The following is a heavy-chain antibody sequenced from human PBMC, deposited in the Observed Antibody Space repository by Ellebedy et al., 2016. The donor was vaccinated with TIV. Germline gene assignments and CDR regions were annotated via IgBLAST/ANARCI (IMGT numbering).Heavy chain of an antibody. D-gene: IGHD6-13*01. V-gene: IGHV3-21*01. CDR1: GFTFSSYS. Sequence: GESLKISXAASGFTFSSYSMNWVRQAPGKGLEWVSSISSSSSYIYYADSVKGRFTISRDNAKNSLYLQMNSLRAEDTAVYYCARGPPRIAAAGTVWFDPWGQGTLVTVSS. CDR2: ISSSSSYI. J-gene: IGHJ5*02. CDR3: ARGPPRIAAAGTVWFDP.